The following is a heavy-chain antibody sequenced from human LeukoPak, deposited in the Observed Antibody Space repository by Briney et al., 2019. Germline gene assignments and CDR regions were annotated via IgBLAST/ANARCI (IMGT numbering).Heavy chain of an antibody. CDR1: GYTFTSYA. CDR3: ARLRYYYDSSGFDY. J-gene: IGHJ4*02. Sequence: GASVTVSCKASGYTFTSYAMHWVRQAPGQRLEWMGWINAGNGNTKYSQKFQGRVTITRDTSASTAYMELSSLRSEDTTVYYCARLRYYYDSSGFDYWGQGTLVTVSS. V-gene: IGHV1-3*01. D-gene: IGHD3-22*01. CDR2: INAGNGNT.